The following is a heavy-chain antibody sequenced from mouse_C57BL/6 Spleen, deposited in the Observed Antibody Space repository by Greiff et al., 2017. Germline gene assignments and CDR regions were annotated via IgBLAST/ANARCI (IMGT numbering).Heavy chain of an antibody. J-gene: IGHJ3*01. Sequence: QVQLQQPGAELVRPGSSVKLSCKASGYTFTSYWMHWVKQRPIQGLEWIGNIDPSDSETHYNQKFKDKATLTVDKSSSTAYMQLSSLTSEDSAVYYCARRGYYGWGFAYWGQGTLVTVSA. D-gene: IGHD1-2*01. CDR1: GYTFTSYW. CDR3: ARRGYYGWGFAY. CDR2: IDPSDSET. V-gene: IGHV1-52*01.